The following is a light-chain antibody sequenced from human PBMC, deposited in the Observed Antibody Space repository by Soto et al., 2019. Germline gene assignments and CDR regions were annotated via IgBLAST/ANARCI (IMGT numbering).Light chain of an antibody. CDR2: DVS. J-gene: IGLJ3*02. V-gene: IGLV2-11*01. Sequence: QSVLTQPRSVSGSPGQSVTISCTGTNSDVGGYNYVSWYQQHPGKAPKLMIYDVSKRPSGVPDRFSGSKSGNTASLTISGLQAEDEADYYCCSYAGSSFWVFGGGTKLTVL. CDR3: CSYAGSSFWV. CDR1: NSDVGGYNY.